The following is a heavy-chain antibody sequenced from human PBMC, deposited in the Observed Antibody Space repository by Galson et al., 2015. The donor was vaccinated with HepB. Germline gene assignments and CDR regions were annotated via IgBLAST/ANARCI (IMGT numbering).Heavy chain of an antibody. CDR3: TRGYYYDSGGYYYVGYFQH. Sequence: SLRLSCAASGFTFGDYAMSWFRQAPGKGLEWVGFIRSKAYGGTTEYAASVKGRFTISRDDSKGIAYLQMNSLKTEDTAVYYCTRGYYYDSGGYYYVGYFQHWGQGTLVTVSS. CDR2: IRSKAYGGTT. V-gene: IGHV3-49*03. J-gene: IGHJ1*01. D-gene: IGHD3-22*01. CDR1: GFTFGDYA.